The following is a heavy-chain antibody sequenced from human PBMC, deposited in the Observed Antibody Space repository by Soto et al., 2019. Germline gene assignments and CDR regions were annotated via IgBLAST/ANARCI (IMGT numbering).Heavy chain of an antibody. CDR3: ARDFRYVDWTLGEDYYYAMDA. V-gene: IGHV1-3*01. D-gene: IGHD3-9*01. CDR1: GYTFTDYG. CDR2: ITAGSGHA. J-gene: IGHJ6*02. Sequence: QVQLVQSGADVKKPGASVTVSCKASGYTFTDYGLHWVRPAPVQSLEGMAWITAGSGHAKYTQNFKGRVTMTSDTSATTAYMELHSLRSEDTAVYFCARDFRYVDWTLGEDYYYAMDAWGQGTTVTVSS.